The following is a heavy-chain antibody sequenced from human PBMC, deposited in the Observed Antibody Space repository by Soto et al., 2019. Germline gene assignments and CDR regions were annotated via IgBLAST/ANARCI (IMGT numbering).Heavy chain of an antibody. CDR2: IYYSGST. CDR1: GGSISSGGYY. D-gene: IGHD6-6*01. J-gene: IGHJ5*02. Sequence: QVQLQESGPGLVKPSQTLSLTCTVSGGSISSGGYYWSWIRQHPGKGLEWIGYIYYSGSTYYNPSLKRRVTISVDTSKNQFSLKLSSVTAADTAVYYCARDKYSSSSVGPNWFDPWGQGTLVTVSS. V-gene: IGHV4-31*03. CDR3: ARDKYSSSSVGPNWFDP.